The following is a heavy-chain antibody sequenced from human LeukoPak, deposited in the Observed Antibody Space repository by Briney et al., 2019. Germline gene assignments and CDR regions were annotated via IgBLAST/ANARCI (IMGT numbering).Heavy chain of an antibody. Sequence: SETVSLTCSVSGGSVSSGISYWSWIRQPPGEGLEWIAYISDSGGSDYNPSLRGRVTISLDTSKKQFSLKLSSVTAADTAVYYCARGRLLMWFDPWGQGTLVTVSS. V-gene: IGHV4-61*01. CDR1: GGSVSSGISY. CDR3: ARGRLLMWFDP. D-gene: IGHD3-16*01. J-gene: IGHJ5*02. CDR2: ISDSGGS.